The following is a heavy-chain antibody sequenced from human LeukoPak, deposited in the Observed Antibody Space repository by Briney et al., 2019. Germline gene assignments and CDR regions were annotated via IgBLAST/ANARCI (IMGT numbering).Heavy chain of an antibody. J-gene: IGHJ2*01. CDR1: GYSFTSYW. V-gene: IGHV5-51*01. CDR3: ARTRGYGGNRGYWYFDL. CDR2: IYPGDSDT. D-gene: IGHD4-23*01. Sequence: GESLKISCKGSGYSFTSYWIGWVRQTPGKGLEWMGIIYPGDSDTRYSPSFQGQVTISADKSISTAYLQWSSLKASDTAMYYCARTRGYGGNRGYWYFDLWGRGTLVTVSS.